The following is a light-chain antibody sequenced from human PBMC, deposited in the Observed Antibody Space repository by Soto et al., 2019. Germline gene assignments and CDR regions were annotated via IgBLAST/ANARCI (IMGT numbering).Light chain of an antibody. CDR2: LTS. V-gene: IGKV1-33*01. CDR3: QQYDSVPYT. Sequence: DIQMTQSPSTLSAFVGDRVTITCQASQDISKSLNWYQQKPGQAPKLLIYLTSNLERGVPSRFSGSGSGTHFSLTISSLQPADFATYSCQQYDSVPYTFGQGTKLDMK. CDR1: QDISKS. J-gene: IGKJ2*01.